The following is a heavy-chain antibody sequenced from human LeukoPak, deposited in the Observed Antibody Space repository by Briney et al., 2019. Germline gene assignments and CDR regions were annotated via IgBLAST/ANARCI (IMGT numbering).Heavy chain of an antibody. J-gene: IGHJ4*02. CDR3: AKDLSSRPVTTDC. Sequence: GGSLRLACTASEFSLSRYWLTWVPQAPGKGLECVANINQDGSEKYYVDSVKGRFTISRDNSKNTLYLQMNSLRAEDTAVYYCAKDLSSRPVTTDCWGQGTLVTVSS. CDR1: EFSLSRYW. D-gene: IGHD4-11*01. CDR2: INQDGSEK. V-gene: IGHV3-7*03.